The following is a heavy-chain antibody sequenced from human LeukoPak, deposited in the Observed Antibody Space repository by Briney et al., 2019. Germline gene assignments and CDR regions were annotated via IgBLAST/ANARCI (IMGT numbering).Heavy chain of an antibody. CDR3: ARARGIAVAARRWFDP. J-gene: IGHJ5*02. CDR1: GYTFTSYY. Sequence: ASVKVSCKASGYTFTSYYMHWVRQAPGQGLEWMGIINPSGGSTSYAQKFQGRVTMTRDTSTSTVYMELSSLRSEDTAVYYCARARGIAVAARRWFDPWGQGILVTVSS. D-gene: IGHD6-19*01. CDR2: INPSGGST. V-gene: IGHV1-46*03.